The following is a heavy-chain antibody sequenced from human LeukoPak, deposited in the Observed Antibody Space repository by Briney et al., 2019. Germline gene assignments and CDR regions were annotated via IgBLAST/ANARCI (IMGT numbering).Heavy chain of an antibody. CDR3: ASGDPAHMNWEPDPFDY. CDR1: GFTFSSYA. J-gene: IGHJ4*02. Sequence: GGSLRLSCAASGFTFSSYAMHWVRQAPGKGLEWVAVISYDGSNKYYADSVKGRFTISRDNSKNTLYLQMNSLRAEDTAVYYCASGDPAHMNWEPDPFDYWGQGTLVTVSS. CDR2: ISYDGSNK. D-gene: IGHD1-26*01. V-gene: IGHV3-30-3*01.